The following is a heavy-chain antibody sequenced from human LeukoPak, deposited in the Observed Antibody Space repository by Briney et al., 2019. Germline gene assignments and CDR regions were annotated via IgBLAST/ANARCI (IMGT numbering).Heavy chain of an antibody. CDR3: AEVNTD. CDR1: GFTFSSYA. Sequence: GGSLRLSCAASGFTFSSYAMHWVRQAPGKGLEWVAVISYDGSNKYYAGSVKGRFTISRDNAKNSLYLQMNSLRAEDTAVYYCAEVNTDWGQGTLVTVSS. D-gene: IGHD3-22*01. CDR2: ISYDGSNK. V-gene: IGHV3-30-3*01. J-gene: IGHJ4*02.